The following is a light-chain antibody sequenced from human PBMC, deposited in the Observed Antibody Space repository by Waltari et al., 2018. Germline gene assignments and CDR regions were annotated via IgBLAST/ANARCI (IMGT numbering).Light chain of an antibody. V-gene: IGKV1-5*03. Sequence: DIQMTQSPSTLSASVGYRVTITCRASQSISSWLAWYQQKPGKAPKLLIYKASSLESGGPSRFSGSASGTEFTLTISSLQPDDFATYYCQQYNSYSPAFGQGTKVEIK. CDR1: QSISSW. J-gene: IGKJ1*01. CDR2: KAS. CDR3: QQYNSYSPA.